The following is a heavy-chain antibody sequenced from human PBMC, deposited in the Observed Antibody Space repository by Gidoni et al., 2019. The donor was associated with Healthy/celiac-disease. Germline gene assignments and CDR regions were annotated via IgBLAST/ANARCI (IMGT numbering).Heavy chain of an antibody. Sequence: EVQPVASGGGLVKPGGSLRLSCAASGFTFSSSSMNWVRQAPGKGLEWVSSISSSSSYIYYADSVKGRFTISRDNAKNSLYLQMNSLRAEDTAVDYCARDAGGSSSWYDFDYWGQGTLVTVSS. CDR2: ISSSSSYI. D-gene: IGHD6-13*01. J-gene: IGHJ4*02. CDR1: GFTFSSSS. V-gene: IGHV3-21*01. CDR3: ARDAGGSSSWYDFDY.